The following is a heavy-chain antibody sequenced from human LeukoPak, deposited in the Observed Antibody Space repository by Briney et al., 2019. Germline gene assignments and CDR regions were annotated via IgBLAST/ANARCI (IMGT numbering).Heavy chain of an antibody. D-gene: IGHD2-15*01. J-gene: IGHJ4*02. V-gene: IGHV1-18*01. CDR3: ARDLGAYCSGGSCYGGVDY. Sequence: ASVKVSCKASGYTFTSYGISWVRQAPGQGLEWMGWISAYNGNTNYAQKLQGRVTMTTDTSTSTAYMELRSLRSDDTAVYYCARDLGAYCSGGSCYGGVDYWGQGTLVTVSP. CDR1: GYTFTSYG. CDR2: ISAYNGNT.